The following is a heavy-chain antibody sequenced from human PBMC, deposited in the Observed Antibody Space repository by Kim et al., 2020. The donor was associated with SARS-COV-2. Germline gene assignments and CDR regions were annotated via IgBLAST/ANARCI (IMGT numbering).Heavy chain of an antibody. V-gene: IGHV3-7*01. CDR3: ARDKAVGSGWSDS. CDR1: GFTLGNYW. CDR2: IKFDGSEQ. J-gene: IGHJ5*01. Sequence: GGSPRLSCEASGFTLGNYWMSWVRQAPGKGSQWVANIKFDGSEQNYVASVRGRFTVSRDNVKNSMYLQMNSLRAEDTAIYYCARDKAVGSGWSDSWGQGT. D-gene: IGHD6-19*01.